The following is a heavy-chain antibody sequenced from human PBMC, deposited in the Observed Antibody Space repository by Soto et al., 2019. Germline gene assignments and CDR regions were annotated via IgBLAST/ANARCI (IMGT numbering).Heavy chain of an antibody. Sequence: VASVKVSCKASGYTFTSYAMHWVRQAPGQRLEWMGWINAGNGNTKYSQKFQGRVTITRDTSASTAYMELSSLRSEDTAVYYCARGYSSSSDYEYNWFDPWGQGTLVTVSS. J-gene: IGHJ5*02. CDR1: GYTFTSYA. V-gene: IGHV1-3*01. D-gene: IGHD6-6*01. CDR3: ARGYSSSSDYEYNWFDP. CDR2: INAGNGNT.